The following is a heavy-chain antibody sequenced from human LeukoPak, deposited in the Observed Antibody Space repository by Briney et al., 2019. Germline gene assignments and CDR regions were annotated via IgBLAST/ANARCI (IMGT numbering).Heavy chain of an antibody. J-gene: IGHJ2*01. CDR3: AKAGIAAAGTTYWYFDL. CDR2: ISWNSGSI. Sequence: GGSLRLSCAASGFTFDDYAMHWVRQAPGKGLEWVSGISWNSGSIGYADSVKGRFTISRDNAKNSLYLQMNSLRAEDTALYYCAKAGIAAAGTTYWYFDLWGRGTLVTVSS. D-gene: IGHD6-13*01. V-gene: IGHV3-9*01. CDR1: GFTFDDYA.